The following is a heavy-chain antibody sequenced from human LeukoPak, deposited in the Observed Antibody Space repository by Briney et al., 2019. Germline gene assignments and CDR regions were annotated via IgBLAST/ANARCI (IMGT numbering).Heavy chain of an antibody. J-gene: IGHJ4*02. V-gene: IGHV4-4*02. D-gene: IGHD3-9*01. CDR3: ARRAYDILTGFDY. CDR1: GGSISSSNW. CDR2: IYHSGST. Sequence: SETLSLTCAVSGGSISSSNWWSWVRQPPGKGLEWIGEIYHSGSTYYNPSLKSRVTISVDKSKNQFSLKLSSVTAADTAVYYCARRAYDILTGFDYWGQGTLVTVSS.